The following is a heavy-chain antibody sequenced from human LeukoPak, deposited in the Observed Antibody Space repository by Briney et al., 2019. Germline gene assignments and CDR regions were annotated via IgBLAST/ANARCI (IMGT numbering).Heavy chain of an antibody. D-gene: IGHD6-19*01. Sequence: PGGSLRLSCAASGFTFSSYSMNWVRQAPGKGLEWVSSISSSSSYIYYADSVKGRFTISRDNAKNSLYLQMNSLRAEDTAVYYCARDRSPTYSSGWTFDYWGQGTLVTVSS. J-gene: IGHJ4*02. CDR1: GFTFSSYS. CDR3: ARDRSPTYSSGWTFDY. CDR2: ISSSSSYI. V-gene: IGHV3-21*01.